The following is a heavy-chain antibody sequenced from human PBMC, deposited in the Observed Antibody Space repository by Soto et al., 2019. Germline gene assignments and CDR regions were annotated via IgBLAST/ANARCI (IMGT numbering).Heavy chain of an antibody. CDR1: GFTFSSYG. CDR2: ISYDGSNK. J-gene: IGHJ4*02. CDR3: AKALIAAAGTGSYFDY. V-gene: IGHV3-30*18. D-gene: IGHD6-13*01. Sequence: QVQLVESGGGVVQPGRSLRLSCAASGFTFSSYGMYWVRQAPGKGLEWVAVISYDGSNKYYADSVKGRFTISRDNSKNRLYLQMNSLRAEDTAVYYCAKALIAAAGTGSYFDYWGQGTLVTVSS.